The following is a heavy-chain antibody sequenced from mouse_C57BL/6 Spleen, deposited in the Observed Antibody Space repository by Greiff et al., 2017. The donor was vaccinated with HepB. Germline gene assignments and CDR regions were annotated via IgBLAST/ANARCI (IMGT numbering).Heavy chain of an antibody. CDR2: IDPSDSYT. J-gene: IGHJ2*01. D-gene: IGHD2-1*01. CDR3: ATRAYGNYPYYFDY. CDR1: GYTFTSYW. V-gene: IGHV1-50*01. Sequence: VQLQQPGAELVKPGASVKLSCKASGYTFTSYWMQWVKQRPGQGLEWIGEIDPSDSYTNSNQKFKGKATLTVDTSSSTAYMQLSSLTSEDSAVYYCATRAYGNYPYYFDYWGQGTTLTVSS.